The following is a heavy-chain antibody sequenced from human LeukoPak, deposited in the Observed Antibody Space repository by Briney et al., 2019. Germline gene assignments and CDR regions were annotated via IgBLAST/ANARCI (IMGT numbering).Heavy chain of an antibody. CDR1: GFTFSSYE. CDR3: ASLSLGYYYDSSTVLLGDY. CDR2: ISSSSSTI. V-gene: IGHV3-48*03. D-gene: IGHD3-22*01. Sequence: GGSLRLSCAASGFTFSSYEMNWVRQAPGKGLEWVSYISSSSSTIYYADSVKGRFTISRDNAKNSLYLQMNSLRAEDTAVYYCASLSLGYYYDSSTVLLGDYWGQGTLVTVSS. J-gene: IGHJ4*02.